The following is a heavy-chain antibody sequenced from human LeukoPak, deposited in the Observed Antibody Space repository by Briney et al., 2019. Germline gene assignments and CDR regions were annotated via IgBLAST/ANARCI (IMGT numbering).Heavy chain of an antibody. D-gene: IGHD1-1*01. CDR2: INPNSGGT. J-gene: IGHJ5*02. V-gene: IGHV1-2*02. CDR1: GYTFTGYY. Sequence: GASVKVSCKASGYTFTGYYMHWVRQAPGQGLEWMGWINPNSGGTNYAQKLQGRVTMTTDTSMSTAYMELRSLRSDDTAVYYCARDHTTLGSWFDPWGQGTLVTVSS. CDR3: ARDHTTLGSWFDP.